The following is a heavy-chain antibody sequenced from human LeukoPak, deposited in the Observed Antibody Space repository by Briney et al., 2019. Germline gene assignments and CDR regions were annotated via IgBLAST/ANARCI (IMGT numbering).Heavy chain of an antibody. CDR3: ARGGSYYYFDY. CDR2: IYYSGST. CDR1: GGSISSGDYY. Sequence: SQTLSLTCTVSGGSISSGDYYWSWIRQPPGKGLEWIGYIYYSGSTYYNPSLKSRVTISIDTSKNQFSLKVNSVTAADTAVYYCARGGSYYYFDYWGQGSLVTVSS. V-gene: IGHV4-30-4*01. D-gene: IGHD1-26*01. J-gene: IGHJ4*02.